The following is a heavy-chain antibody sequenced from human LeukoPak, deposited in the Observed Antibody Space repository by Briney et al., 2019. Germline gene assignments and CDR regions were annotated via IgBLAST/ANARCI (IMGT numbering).Heavy chain of an antibody. J-gene: IGHJ4*02. V-gene: IGHV3-48*03. CDR3: ARDSAGSSPFDY. D-gene: IGHD6-13*01. Sequence: GGSLRLSCAASGFTFSNYEMHWVRQAPGKGLEWVSYIDNSDSTIYYADSVKGRFTISRDNAKNSLYLQMNSLRAEDTAVYYCARDSAGSSPFDYWGQGTLVTVSS. CDR1: GFTFSNYE. CDR2: IDNSDSTI.